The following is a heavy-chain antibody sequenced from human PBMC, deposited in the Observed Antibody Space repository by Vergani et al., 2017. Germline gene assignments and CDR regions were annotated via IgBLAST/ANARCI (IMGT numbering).Heavy chain of an antibody. CDR1: GASVNSYY. D-gene: IGHD3-10*01. V-gene: IGHV4-59*02. CDR2: VSFRGDT. Sequence: QVKLQESGPGLVKPSETLSLTCTVSGASVNSYYWSWIRQPPGKGLEWMGYVSFRGDTLYDPSVKGRMTISVNTSSNQFSLYLTSVTAADTAVCYWARSRIYYGAGSPDCWGQGTLVTVSS. J-gene: IGHJ4*02. CDR3: ARSRIYYGAGSPDC.